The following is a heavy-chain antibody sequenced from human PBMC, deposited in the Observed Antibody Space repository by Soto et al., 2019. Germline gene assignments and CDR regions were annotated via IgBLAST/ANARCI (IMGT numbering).Heavy chain of an antibody. CDR3: ARRYGTTFDY. D-gene: IGHD1-7*01. J-gene: IGHJ4*02. V-gene: IGHV4-59*01. Sequence: SETLSLTCTVSGGSISGYYWSWIRQPPGKGLEWIGYIYYSGTTNYNPSLKSRVTISVDTSKNQFSLKLSSVTAADTAVYYCARRYGTTFDYWGQGTLVTVSS. CDR2: IYYSGTT. CDR1: GGSISGYY.